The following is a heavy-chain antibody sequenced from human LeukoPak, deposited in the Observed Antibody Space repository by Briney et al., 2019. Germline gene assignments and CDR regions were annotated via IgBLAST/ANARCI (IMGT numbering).Heavy chain of an antibody. V-gene: IGHV6-1*01. CDR3: AGGLGYFDY. J-gene: IGHJ4*02. D-gene: IGHD7-27*01. CDR1: GDSVSSNSVT. CDR2: TYYRSTWYN. Sequence: SQTLSLTSAISGDSVSSNSVTWNWIRQSPSRGLEWLGRTYYRSTWYNDYAVSVRGRITVNPDTSKNQFSLHLNSVTPEDTAVYYCAGGLGYFDYWGQGTLVTVSS.